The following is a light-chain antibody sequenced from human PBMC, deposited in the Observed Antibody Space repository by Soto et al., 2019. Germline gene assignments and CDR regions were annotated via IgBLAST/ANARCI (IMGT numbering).Light chain of an antibody. CDR1: QYIGDF. J-gene: IGKJ1*01. CDR2: GAS. Sequence: DIQMTQSPSSLSASVGDRVTITCRASQYIGDFLNWYQQTPGKAPKLLIFGASNLHIGVPSRFXXXGSGTEFTLTINNLQREDFATYYCQESFFTLGTFGRGTKVEI. V-gene: IGKV1-39*01. CDR3: QESFFTLGT.